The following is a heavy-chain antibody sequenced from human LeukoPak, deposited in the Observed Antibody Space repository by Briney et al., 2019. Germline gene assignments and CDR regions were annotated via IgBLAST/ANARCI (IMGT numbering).Heavy chain of an antibody. CDR1: GFTFSRYS. D-gene: IGHD2-15*01. CDR3: AKDLVFGSGGSWEAFDI. CDR2: ISSSSGTI. Sequence: GGSLRLSCAASGFTFSRYSMNWVRQAPGKGLEWISYISSSSGTIHYADSVKGRFTISRDNAKNSLYLQMNSLRAEDTALYYCAKDLVFGSGGSWEAFDIWGQGTMVTVSS. V-gene: IGHV3-48*04. J-gene: IGHJ3*02.